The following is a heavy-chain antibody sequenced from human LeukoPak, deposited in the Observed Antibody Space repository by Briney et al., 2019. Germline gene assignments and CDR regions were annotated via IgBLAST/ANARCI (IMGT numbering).Heavy chain of an antibody. D-gene: IGHD3-3*01. CDR2: IKKDGSEQ. V-gene: IGHV3-7*01. Sequence: GGSLRLSCVASGFSFSDHWMNWFRQAPGKGLEWVATIKKDGSEQYYVDSMKGRLTISRDNAKNSVYLQMSSLRVEDTAVYYCASWAGNTQSDSWSGPFDYWGQGTLVTVSS. CDR1: GFSFSDHW. CDR3: ASWAGNTQSDSWSGPFDY. J-gene: IGHJ4*02.